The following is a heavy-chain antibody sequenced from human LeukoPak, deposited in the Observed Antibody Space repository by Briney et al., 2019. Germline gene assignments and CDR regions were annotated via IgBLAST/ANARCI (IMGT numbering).Heavy chain of an antibody. CDR3: AKQMHGGSYIAFDS. V-gene: IGHV3-43D*03. J-gene: IGHJ4*02. CDR2: ISWNGGDT. Sequence: GGPLRLSCEASGFTFDDYAMNWVRQAPGKGLEWVSLISWNGGDTYYADSVKGRFTVSRDNTKNSLFLQMSSLRAEDTALYYCAKQMHGGSYIAFDSWGQGTLVTVSS. D-gene: IGHD1-26*01. CDR1: GFTFDDYA.